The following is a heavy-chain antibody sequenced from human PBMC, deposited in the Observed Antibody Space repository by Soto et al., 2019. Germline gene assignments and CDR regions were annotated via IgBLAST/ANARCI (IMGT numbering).Heavy chain of an antibody. J-gene: IGHJ3*02. D-gene: IGHD2-2*01. CDR2: ISGSGGST. V-gene: IGHV3-23*01. Sequence: GGSLRLSCAASGFTFSSYAMSWVRQAPGKGLEWVSAISGSGGSTYYADSVKGRFTISRDNSKNTLYLQMNSLRAEDTAVYYCAKDRKVCSSTSCYDAFDIWGQGTMVTVSS. CDR1: GFTFSSYA. CDR3: AKDRKVCSSTSCYDAFDI.